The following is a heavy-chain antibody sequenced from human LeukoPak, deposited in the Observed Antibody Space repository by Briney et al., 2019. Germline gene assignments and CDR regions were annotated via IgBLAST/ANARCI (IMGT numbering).Heavy chain of an antibody. Sequence: GGSLRLSCAASGFSVSGNYMSWVRQAPGKGLEWVSIIYSGGDTYYSDPVKGRFTISKDNSKNTLYLQMNSLRAEDTAVYYCAGTSSGPERRGMDVWGQGTTVTVSS. J-gene: IGHJ6*02. CDR3: AGTSSGPERRGMDV. CDR1: GFSVSGNY. V-gene: IGHV3-53*01. D-gene: IGHD6-19*01. CDR2: IYSGGDT.